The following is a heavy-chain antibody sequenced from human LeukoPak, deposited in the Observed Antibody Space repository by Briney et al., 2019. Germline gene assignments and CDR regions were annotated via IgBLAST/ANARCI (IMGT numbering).Heavy chain of an antibody. D-gene: IGHD1-1*01. J-gene: IGHJ6*02. CDR3: ARDEGTYGMDV. V-gene: IGHV3-74*01. CDR2: INRDGSTT. Sequence: GGSPRLSCAASGFTFSSYRMHWVRQTPGEGLVWVSRINRDGSTTNYADSVKGRFTISRDNAKNTLYLQMNSLRAEDAAVYYCARDEGTYGMDVWGQGTTVTVSS. CDR1: GFTFSSYR.